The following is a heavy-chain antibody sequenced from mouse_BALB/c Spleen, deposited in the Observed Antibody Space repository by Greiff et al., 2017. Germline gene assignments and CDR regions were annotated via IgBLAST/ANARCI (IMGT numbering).Heavy chain of an antibody. CDR2: IYPGNSDT. D-gene: IGHD1-1*01. V-gene: IGHV1-5*01. J-gene: IGHJ4*01. Sequence: VQLQQSGTVLARPGASVKMSCKASGYSFTSYWMHWVKQRPGQGLEWIGAIYPGNSDTSYNQKFKGKAKLTAVTSASTAYMELSSLTNEDSAVYYCTRSPYYGYAMDYWGQGTSVTVSS. CDR1: GYSFTSYW. CDR3: TRSPYYGYAMDY.